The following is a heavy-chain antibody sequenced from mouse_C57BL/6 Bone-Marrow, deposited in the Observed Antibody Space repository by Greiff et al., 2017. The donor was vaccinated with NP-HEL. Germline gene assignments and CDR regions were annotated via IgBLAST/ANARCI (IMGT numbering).Heavy chain of an antibody. J-gene: IGHJ3*01. CDR3: ARGYSNRRFFAY. V-gene: IGHV1-52*01. CDR1: GYTFTSYW. Sequence: VQLQQPGAELVRPGSSVKLSCKASGYTFTSYWMHWVKQRPIQGLEWIGNIDPSDSETHYNQKFKDKATLTVDKSSSTAYMQLSSLTSEDSAVYYCARGYSNRRFFAYWGQGTLVTVSA. D-gene: IGHD2-5*01. CDR2: IDPSDSET.